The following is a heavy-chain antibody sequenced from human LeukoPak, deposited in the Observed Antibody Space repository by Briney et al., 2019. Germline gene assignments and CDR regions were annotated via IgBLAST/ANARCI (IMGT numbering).Heavy chain of an antibody. CDR3: ARDGRQWVPLNWFDA. V-gene: IGHV1-18*04. CDR2: ISAYNGNT. CDR1: GYTFNTYG. J-gene: IGHJ5*02. D-gene: IGHD6-19*01. Sequence: GASVKVSCKASGYTFNTYGINWVRQAPGQGLEWMGWISAYNGNTNYAQNFQGRITLTTDTSTSTAYMELTSLRFDDTAVYYCARDGRQWVPLNWFDAWGQGTLVIVSS.